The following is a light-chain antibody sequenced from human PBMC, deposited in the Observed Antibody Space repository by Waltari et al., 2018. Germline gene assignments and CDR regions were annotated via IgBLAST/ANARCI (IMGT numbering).Light chain of an antibody. CDR3: ATWDDSLKGVI. Sequence: QSVLTQPPSASATPGQSVTISCSGGSSNIGASTVSWYQHVPGTAPKLLIYSNSLRPSGLPGRFSSSKSGISASLAISDLQSEDEADYYGATWDDSLKGVIFGGGSKLTVL. J-gene: IGLJ2*01. CDR2: SNS. CDR1: SSNIGAST. V-gene: IGLV1-44*01.